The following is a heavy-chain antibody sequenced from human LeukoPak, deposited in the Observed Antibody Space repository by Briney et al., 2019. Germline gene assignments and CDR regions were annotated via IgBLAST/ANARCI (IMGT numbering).Heavy chain of an antibody. Sequence: NASETLSLTCSVSGASVKSDYWSWIRQSPGKGLEWIANVYYSGSTNYNPSLKSRVTISVDASKNQISLKLSSVTAADTAVYYCARQVVIIPSSRGGPWFDPWGQGTLVAVSS. V-gene: IGHV4-59*08. D-gene: IGHD2/OR15-2a*01. CDR2: VYYSGST. J-gene: IGHJ5*01. CDR3: ARQVVIIPSSRGGPWFDP. CDR1: GASVKSDY.